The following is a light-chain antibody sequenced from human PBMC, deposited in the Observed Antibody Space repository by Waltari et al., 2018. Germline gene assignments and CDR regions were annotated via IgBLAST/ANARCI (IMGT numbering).Light chain of an antibody. CDR2: DVS. J-gene: IGLJ2*01. V-gene: IGLV2-14*03. CDR1: SSDVGGYKY. Sequence: QSALTQPASVSGSPGQSITISCTGSSSDVGGYKYVSWYQQYPGKAPKLMIYDVSKRPSEVSTRFSGSKSGNTASQTISGLQAEDEADYYCSSYTRSSTYVVFGGGTKLTVL. CDR3: SSYTRSSTYVV.